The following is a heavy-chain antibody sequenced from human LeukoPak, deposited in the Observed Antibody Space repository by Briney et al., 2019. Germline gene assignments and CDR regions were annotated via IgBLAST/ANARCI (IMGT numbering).Heavy chain of an antibody. CDR2: ISWDGTIK. CDR3: ARDKNNYDFWSGPYDAFDI. V-gene: IGHV3-30-3*01. D-gene: IGHD3-3*01. J-gene: IGHJ3*02. Sequence: PGKSLRLSCAASGFTFRSYAIRWVRQAPGKGLEWVAFISWDGTIKYYADSVKGRFSISRDNSKNTLSLQMNSLRGEDTAVYYCARDKNNYDFWSGPYDAFDIWGQGTMVTVSS. CDR1: GFTFRSYA.